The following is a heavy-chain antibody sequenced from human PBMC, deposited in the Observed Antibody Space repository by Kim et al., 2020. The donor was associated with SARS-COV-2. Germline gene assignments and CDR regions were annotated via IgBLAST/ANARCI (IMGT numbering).Heavy chain of an antibody. CDR2: MWYDGSNK. D-gene: IGHD2-2*02. CDR1: GFTFSTYG. Sequence: GGSLRLSCAASGFTFSTYGMHWVRQAPGKGLEWVATMWYDGSNKYYPDPVKGRFTVSSANSKNTLYMQVNSLRAEETAVYYCARGYCGTASCYNGETYFDYWGQGTLVTVSS. J-gene: IGHJ4*02. CDR3: ARGYCGTASCYNGETYFDY. V-gene: IGHV3-33*01.